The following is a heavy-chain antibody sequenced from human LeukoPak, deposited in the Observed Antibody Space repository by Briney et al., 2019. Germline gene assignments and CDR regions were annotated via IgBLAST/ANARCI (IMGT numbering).Heavy chain of an antibody. CDR2: IHYSGST. CDR3: AREGSSYDSSGYSGH. J-gene: IGHJ4*02. V-gene: IGHV4-39*07. CDR1: GGSISSSSYY. Sequence: PSETLSLTCTVSGGSISSSSYYWGWIRQPPGKGLEWIGSIHYSGSTDYNPSLKSRVTISVDTSKNQFSLKLSSVTAADTAVYYCAREGSSYDSSGYSGHWGQGTLVTVSS. D-gene: IGHD3-22*01.